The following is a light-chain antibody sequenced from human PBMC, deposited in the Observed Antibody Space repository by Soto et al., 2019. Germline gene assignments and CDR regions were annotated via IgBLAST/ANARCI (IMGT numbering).Light chain of an antibody. Sequence: SYELTQPPSVSVSPGQTASITCSGDKLGDRYACWYQQKPGQSPAVVIYQNNKRPSGIPERFSGSNSGNTATLTISGTQAMDEADYYCQAWDSSTVVFGGGTKVTVL. CDR3: QAWDSSTVV. CDR1: KLGDRY. CDR2: QNN. V-gene: IGLV3-1*01. J-gene: IGLJ3*02.